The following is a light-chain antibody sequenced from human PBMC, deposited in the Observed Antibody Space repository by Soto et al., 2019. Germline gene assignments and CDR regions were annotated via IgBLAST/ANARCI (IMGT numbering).Light chain of an antibody. CDR1: QIIYTY. CDR2: AAN. V-gene: IGKV1-39*01. J-gene: IGKJ2*01. Sequence: DILMTQSPSSLSASVGDRVTITCRASQIIYTYVNWYQQRPGKSPRVLIYAANNLQSGVPTRFSGSGSGTDFTLTISSLQPEDFATYFCQQSYITPHTFGQGTNLEI. CDR3: QQSYITPHT.